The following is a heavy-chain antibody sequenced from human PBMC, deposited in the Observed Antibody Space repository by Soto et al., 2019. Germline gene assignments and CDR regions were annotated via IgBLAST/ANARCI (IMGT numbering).Heavy chain of an antibody. CDR1: GFTFSSYS. Sequence: GGSLRLSCAASGFTFSSYSMNWVRQAPGKGLEWVSSISSSSSYIYYADSVKGRFTISRDNAKNSLYLQMNSLRAEDTAVYYCESADDSSGYFRRVGGNWGQGTLVTVSS. V-gene: IGHV3-21*01. D-gene: IGHD3-22*01. CDR3: ESADDSSGYFRRVGGN. J-gene: IGHJ4*02. CDR2: ISSSSSYI.